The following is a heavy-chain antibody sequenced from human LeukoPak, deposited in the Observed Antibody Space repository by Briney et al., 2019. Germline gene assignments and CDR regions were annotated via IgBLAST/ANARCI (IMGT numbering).Heavy chain of an antibody. CDR2: ISGSGGSL. Sequence: GGSLRLSCAASGFIFSSYAMNWVRQAPGKGLEWVSAISGSGGSLYYADSVKGRFTISRDNSKNTLFLQMNSLRAEDTAVYYCAKGYTVTTTLVDYWGQGTLVTVSS. CDR3: AKGYTVTTTLVDY. J-gene: IGHJ4*02. CDR1: GFIFSSYA. V-gene: IGHV3-23*01. D-gene: IGHD4-17*01.